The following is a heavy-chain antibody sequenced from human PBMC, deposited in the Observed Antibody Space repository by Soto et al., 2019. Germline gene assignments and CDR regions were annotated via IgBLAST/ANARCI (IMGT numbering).Heavy chain of an antibody. V-gene: IGHV2-5*01. CDR1: GFSFTTAGVA. CDR3: AHSYGGYEIIYFDF. CDR2: IYYNDDR. J-gene: IGHJ4*02. Sequence: SGPTLVNPTQTLTLTCTFSGFSFTTAGVAVGWIRQTPGGALEWLTLIYYNDDRRFSPSLKTRLTITGDTSKNQVVLSLTNVDPGDTATYFCAHSYGGYEIIYFDFWGQGIQVTVSS. D-gene: IGHD5-12*01.